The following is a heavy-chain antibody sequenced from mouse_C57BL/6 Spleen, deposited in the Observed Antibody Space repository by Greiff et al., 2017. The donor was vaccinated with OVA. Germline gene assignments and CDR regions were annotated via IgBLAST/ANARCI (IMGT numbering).Heavy chain of an antibody. J-gene: IGHJ2*01. CDR2: FYPGSGSI. Sequence: VMLVESGAELVKPGASVKLSCKASGYTFTEYTIHWVKQRSGQGLEWIGWFYPGSGSIKYNEKFKDKATLTADKSSSTVYMELSRLTSEDAAVYFCARHEEGLTGFDYWGQGTTLTVSS. V-gene: IGHV1-62-2*01. D-gene: IGHD4-1*01. CDR1: GYTFTEYT. CDR3: ARHEEGLTGFDY.